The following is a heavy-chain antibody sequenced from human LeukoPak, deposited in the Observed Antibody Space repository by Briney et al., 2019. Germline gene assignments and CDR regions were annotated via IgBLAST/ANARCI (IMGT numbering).Heavy chain of an antibody. Sequence: PSETLSLTCTVSGGSISSGDYYWSWIRQPPGKGLEWIGYIYYSGSTNYNPSLKSRVTISVDTSKNQFSLKLSSVTAADTAVYYCARLTMVRAYYYYGMDVWGQGTTVTVSS. J-gene: IGHJ6*02. CDR1: GGSISSGDYY. D-gene: IGHD3-10*01. CDR2: IYYSGST. V-gene: IGHV4-61*08. CDR3: ARLTMVRAYYYYGMDV.